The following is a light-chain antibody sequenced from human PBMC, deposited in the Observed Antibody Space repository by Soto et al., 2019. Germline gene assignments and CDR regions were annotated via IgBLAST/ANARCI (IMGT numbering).Light chain of an antibody. CDR3: QQSYSTPQT. V-gene: IGKV1-39*01. J-gene: IGKJ4*01. CDR1: QSISSY. Sequence: DIQMTQSPSSLSASVGDRVTITCRASQSISSYLNWYQQKPGKAPKLLIYAASSLQSGVPSRFSGSGSGTDFTLTISSLQPEDFETYYCQQSYSTPQTFGGGTKVDIK. CDR2: AAS.